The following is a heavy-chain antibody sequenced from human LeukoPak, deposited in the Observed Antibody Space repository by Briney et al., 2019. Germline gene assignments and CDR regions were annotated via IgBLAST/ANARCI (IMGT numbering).Heavy chain of an antibody. J-gene: IGHJ4*02. V-gene: IGHV3-23*01. Sequence: GGSLRLSCAASGFTFSSFAMSWVRQAPGKGLEWVSGISGSGDNTYYADSVKGRFTISRDNSKNTLYVQVNSLGTEDTAAYYCAKGSYYDSGGSFYFDYWGQGTLVTVSS. CDR2: ISGSGDNT. CDR3: AKGSYYDSGGSFYFDY. CDR1: GFTFSSFA. D-gene: IGHD3-22*01.